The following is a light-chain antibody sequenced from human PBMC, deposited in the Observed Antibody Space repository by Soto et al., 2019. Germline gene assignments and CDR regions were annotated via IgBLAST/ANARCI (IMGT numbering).Light chain of an antibody. CDR2: DAS. CDR1: QSISSW. Sequence: DIQMTQSPSTLSASVGDRVSITCRASQSISSWLAWYQQKPGKAPKLLIYDASSLQSGVPSRFSGSESGAEFNSTISVLQADDVATYYYQQYKNSPYTFGHGTKVE. CDR3: QQYKNSPYT. J-gene: IGKJ2*01. V-gene: IGKV1-5*01.